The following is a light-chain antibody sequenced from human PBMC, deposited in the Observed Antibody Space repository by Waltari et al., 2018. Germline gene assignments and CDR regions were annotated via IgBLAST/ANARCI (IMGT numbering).Light chain of an antibody. CDR1: TGAVTSGHY. CDR3: LLSYTGDWV. Sequence: QAVVTQEPSLTVSPGGTVTLTCGSSTGAVTSGHYPYWFQQKPGQAPRTRFYDTTNKQSWAPARCSGSLLGDKAALTLSGAQPEDEADYYCLLSYTGDWVFGGGTKLTVL. V-gene: IGLV7-46*01. J-gene: IGLJ2*01. CDR2: DTT.